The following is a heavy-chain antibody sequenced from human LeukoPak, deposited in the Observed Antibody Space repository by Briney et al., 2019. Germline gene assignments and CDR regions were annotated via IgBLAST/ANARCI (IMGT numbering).Heavy chain of an antibody. Sequence: GRSLRLSCAASGFTFSSYGMHWVRQAPGKGLEWVAVISYDGSNKYYADSVKGRFTISRDNSKNTLYLQMNSLRAEDTAVYYCAKGASSYSSSSPPSRWGQGTPVTVSS. V-gene: IGHV3-30*18. CDR3: AKGASSYSSSSPPSR. J-gene: IGHJ4*02. CDR1: GFTFSSYG. D-gene: IGHD6-13*01. CDR2: ISYDGSNK.